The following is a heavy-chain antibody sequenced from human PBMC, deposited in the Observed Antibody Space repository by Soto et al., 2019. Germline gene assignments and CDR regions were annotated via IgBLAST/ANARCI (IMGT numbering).Heavy chain of an antibody. Sequence: EVQLLESGGGLVQPGGSLSLSCAASGFTFSSYAMGWVRRAPGKGLEWVSAIIGSGGSTYYADSVKGRFTISRDNSKNTLYLQMNSLRAEDTAVYYCAKDPSYGDYLYYFDYWGQGTLVTVSS. D-gene: IGHD4-17*01. V-gene: IGHV3-23*01. CDR3: AKDPSYGDYLYYFDY. CDR1: GFTFSSYA. CDR2: IIGSGGST. J-gene: IGHJ4*02.